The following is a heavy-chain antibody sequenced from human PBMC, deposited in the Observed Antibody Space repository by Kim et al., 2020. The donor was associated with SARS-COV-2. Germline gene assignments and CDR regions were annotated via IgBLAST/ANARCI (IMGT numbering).Heavy chain of an antibody. CDR3: AAKTPGWEKPIDY. V-gene: IGHV3-23*01. J-gene: IGHJ4*02. CDR2: ISGSGDST. D-gene: IGHD1-26*01. Sequence: GGSLRLSCAASGFTFSSYAMSWVRQAAGKGLEWVSAISGSGDSTYYADAVKGRFTISRDNSKNTLFLQMDSLRAEDTAVYYCAAKTPGWEKPIDYWGQGTLITVSS. CDR1: GFTFSSYA.